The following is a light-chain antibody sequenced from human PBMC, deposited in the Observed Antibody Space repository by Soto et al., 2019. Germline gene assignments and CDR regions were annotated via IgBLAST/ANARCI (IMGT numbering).Light chain of an antibody. J-gene: IGKJ1*01. V-gene: IGKV3-15*01. CDR3: QQYNNWPS. Sequence: EIVMTQSPATLSVSPGERATLSCRVSQSVSSNLAWYQQKPGQGPRLLIYGASTRATGIPARFSGSGSGTEFTLTISSLQSEDFAVYHCQQYNNWPSFGQGTKVEIK. CDR1: QSVSSN. CDR2: GAS.